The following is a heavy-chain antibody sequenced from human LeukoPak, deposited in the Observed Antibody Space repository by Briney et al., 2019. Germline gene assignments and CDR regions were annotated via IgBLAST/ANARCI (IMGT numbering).Heavy chain of an antibody. J-gene: IGHJ4*02. V-gene: IGHV1-24*01. D-gene: IGHD4-17*01. CDR2: FDPEDGET. CDR1: GYTLTELS. CDR3: ATDLHSGWTTVTTGY. Sequence: ASVKVSCKVSGYTLTELSMHWVRHAPGKGLEWMGGFDPEDGETIYAQKFQGRVTMTEDTSTDTAYMELSSLRSEDTAVYYCATDLHSGWTTVTTGYWGQGTLVTVSS.